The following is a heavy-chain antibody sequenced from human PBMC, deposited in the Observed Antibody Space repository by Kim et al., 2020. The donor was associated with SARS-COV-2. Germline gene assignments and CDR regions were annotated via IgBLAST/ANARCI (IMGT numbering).Heavy chain of an antibody. CDR2: INAGNGNT. CDR3: ARDLRIAVAGANYYYYYGMDV. D-gene: IGHD6-19*01. J-gene: IGHJ6*02. Sequence: ASVKVSCKASGYTFTSYAMHWVRQAPGQRLEWMGWINAGNGNTKYSQKFQGRVTITRDTSASTAYMELSSLRSEDTAVYYCARDLRIAVAGANYYYYYGMDVWGQGTTVTVSS. V-gene: IGHV1-3*01. CDR1: GYTFTSYA.